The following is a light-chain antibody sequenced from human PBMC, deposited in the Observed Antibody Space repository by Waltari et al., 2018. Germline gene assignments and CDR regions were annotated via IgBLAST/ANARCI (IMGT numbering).Light chain of an antibody. J-gene: IGLJ1*01. CDR1: NIETKS. CDR2: YDN. CDR3: QVWDANTDPGV. Sequence: SYVRTQPPHVSVAAGETARTTCGGNNIETKSVHWYRQRRGRAPVVVLSYDNDRAAGIPERFSGSNSGNTATLTISRVEAGDEADYYCQVWDANTDPGVFGTGTEVTVL. V-gene: IGLV3-21*01.